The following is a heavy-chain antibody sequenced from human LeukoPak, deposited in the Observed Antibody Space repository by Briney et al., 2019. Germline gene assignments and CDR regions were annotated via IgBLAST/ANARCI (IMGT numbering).Heavy chain of an antibody. J-gene: IGHJ4*02. CDR1: GFTFSSYS. CDR2: ISGSGGST. CDR3: AGGFWSAQ. D-gene: IGHD3-3*01. V-gene: IGHV3-23*01. Sequence: GGSLRLSCAASGFTFSSYSMNWVRQTPGKGLEWVSAISGSGGSTYYADSVKGRFTISRDNSKNTLYLQMNSLRAEDTAVYYCAGGFWSAQWGQGTLVTVSS.